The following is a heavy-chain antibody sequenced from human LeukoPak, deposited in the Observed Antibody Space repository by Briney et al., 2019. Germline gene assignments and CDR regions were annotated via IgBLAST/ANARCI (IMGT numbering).Heavy chain of an antibody. Sequence: PSQTLSLTCTVSGGSISSGGYYWSWLRQHPGKGLEWIVYIYYSGSTYYNPSLKSRVTISVDTSKNQFSLKLSSVTAADTAVYYCARDVFGGGGYYFDYWGQGTLVTVSS. CDR2: IYYSGST. CDR1: GGSISSGGYY. V-gene: IGHV4-31*03. J-gene: IGHJ4*02. CDR3: ARDVFGGGGYYFDY. D-gene: IGHD3-10*01.